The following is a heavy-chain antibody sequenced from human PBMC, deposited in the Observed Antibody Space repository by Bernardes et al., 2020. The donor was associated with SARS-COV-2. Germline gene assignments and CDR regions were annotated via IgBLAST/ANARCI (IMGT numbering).Heavy chain of an antibody. J-gene: IGHJ3*01. V-gene: IGHV3-43*01. CDR1: GFTFEDYT. Sequence: GGSLRVSCAASGFTFEDYTMHWVRQVPGKGLEWVSLVSWDGSTTNYADSVKGRFIISRDSSRNTVHLQMDSLRKEDTALYYCATERQSLTVFGVGHDAFDFWGQGTMVTVSS. D-gene: IGHD3-3*01. CDR3: ATERQSLTVFGVGHDAFDF. CDR2: VSWDGSTT.